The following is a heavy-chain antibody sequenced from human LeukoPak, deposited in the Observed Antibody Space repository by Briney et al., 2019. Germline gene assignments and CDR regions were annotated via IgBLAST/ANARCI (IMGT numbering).Heavy chain of an antibody. V-gene: IGHV4-59*01. CDR1: GSSISSYY. CDR3: ARKAHGDY. J-gene: IGHJ4*02. Sequence: SETLSLTCTVSGSSISSYYWSWIRQPPGKGLEWIGYIYYSGSTNYNPSLKSRVTISVDTSKNQFSLKLSSVTAADTAVYYCARKAHGDYWGQGTLVTVSS. CDR2: IYYSGST.